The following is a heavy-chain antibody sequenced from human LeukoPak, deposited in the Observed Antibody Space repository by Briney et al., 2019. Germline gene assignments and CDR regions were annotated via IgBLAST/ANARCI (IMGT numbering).Heavy chain of an antibody. CDR2: IKGDGSDI. D-gene: IGHD4-23*01. CDR3: TRDLDYGGYSSFDH. V-gene: IGHV3-74*01. CDR1: GFXFSRYW. Sequence: PGGSLRLSCAASGFXFSRYWIHWVRLAPGKGLVWVSRIKGDGSDIIYADSVKGRFTISRDNAKSTLYLQMNSLRAEDTAVYYCTRDLDYGGYSSFDHWGQGTLVTVSS. J-gene: IGHJ4*02.